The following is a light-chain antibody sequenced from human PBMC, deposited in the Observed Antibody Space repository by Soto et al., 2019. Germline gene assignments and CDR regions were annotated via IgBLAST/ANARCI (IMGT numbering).Light chain of an antibody. CDR3: QQYDDFIPT. J-gene: IGKJ5*01. V-gene: IGKV1-33*01. CDR1: RDISTY. Sequence: DIQLTQSPSSLSASVGDRVTITCQASRDISTYLNWFQQKPGKAPKLLIYDASNLKIGVPSRFSVSGSGTDFSFTVTSVQPEDIATYYCQQYDDFIPTFGQGTRLEIK. CDR2: DAS.